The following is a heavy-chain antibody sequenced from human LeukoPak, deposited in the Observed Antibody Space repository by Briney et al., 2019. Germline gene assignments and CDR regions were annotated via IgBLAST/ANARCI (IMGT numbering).Heavy chain of an antibody. D-gene: IGHD5-24*01. CDR1: GGSISTYY. Sequence: SETLSLTCTVSGGSISTYYWSWIRQPPGKGLEWIGYIYYSGSTNYNPSLKSRVTISVDTSKIQFSLKLSSVTAADTAVYYCARVRRDGYNYFDYWGQGTLVTISS. V-gene: IGHV4-59*01. CDR3: ARVRRDGYNYFDY. CDR2: IYYSGST. J-gene: IGHJ4*02.